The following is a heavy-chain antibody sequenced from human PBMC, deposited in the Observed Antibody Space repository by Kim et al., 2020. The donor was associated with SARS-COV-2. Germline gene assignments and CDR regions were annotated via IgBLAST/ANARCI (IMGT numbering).Heavy chain of an antibody. CDR2: GST. J-gene: IGHJ4*02. D-gene: IGHD3-9*01. V-gene: IGHV3-23*01. Sequence: GSTYYADSMKGRFTISRDNSKNMLHLQMNSLRAEDTAVYYCAKGGGLTGVWGQGTLVTVSS. CDR3: AKGGGLTGV.